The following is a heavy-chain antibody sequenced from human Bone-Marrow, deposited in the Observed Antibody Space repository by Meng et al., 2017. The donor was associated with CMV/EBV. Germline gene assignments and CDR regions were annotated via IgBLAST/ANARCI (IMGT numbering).Heavy chain of an antibody. J-gene: IGHJ4*02. CDR2: IKQDGTGK. CDR1: GFTFPTYW. D-gene: IGHD5-24*01. Sequence: GGSLRLSCAASGFTFPTYWMSWVRQAPGKGLEWVANIKQDGTGKYYVDSLKGRFTISRDNAKNSLYLRMNSLRADDTAVYYCARKSNTTRRGLFDYWGQGTLVTVSS. CDR3: ARKSNTTRRGLFDY. V-gene: IGHV3-7*01.